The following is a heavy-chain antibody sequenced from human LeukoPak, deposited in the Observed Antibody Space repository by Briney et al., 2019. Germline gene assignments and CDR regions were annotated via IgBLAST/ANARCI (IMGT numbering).Heavy chain of an antibody. V-gene: IGHV1-18*01. CDR2: ISAYNGNT. D-gene: IGHD4-17*01. J-gene: IGHJ3*02. CDR3: ARDGLYGDYAPGAFDI. Sequence: ASVKVSCKASGYTFTSYGIGWVRQAPGQGLEWMGWISAYNGNTNYAQKLQGRVTMTTDTSTSTAYMELRSLRSDDTAVYYCARDGLYGDYAPGAFDIWGQGTMVTVSS. CDR1: GYTFTSYG.